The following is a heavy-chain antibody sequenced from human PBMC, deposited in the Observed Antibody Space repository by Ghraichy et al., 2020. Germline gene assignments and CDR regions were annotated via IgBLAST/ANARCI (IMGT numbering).Heavy chain of an antibody. CDR1: GGSFSGYY. CDR3: ASRLPHLGGLVYYFDY. CDR2: INHSGST. D-gene: IGHD3-16*01. J-gene: IGHJ4*02. V-gene: IGHV4-34*01. Sequence: SETLSLTCAVYGGSFSGYYWSWIRQPPGKGLEWIGEINHSGSTNYNPSLKSRVTISVDTSKNQFSLKLSSVTAADTAVYYCASRLPHLGGLVYYFDYWGQGTLVTVSS.